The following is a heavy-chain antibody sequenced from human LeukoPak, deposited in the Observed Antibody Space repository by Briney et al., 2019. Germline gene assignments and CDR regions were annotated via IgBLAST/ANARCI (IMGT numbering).Heavy chain of an antibody. V-gene: IGHV3-15*01. J-gene: IGHJ4*02. CDR1: RFTFSNAW. CDR3: TTDPGFGFSDDY. CDR2: IKSKTDGGTT. Sequence: GGSLRLSCAASRFTFSNAWMSWVRQAPGKGLEWVGRIKSKTDGGTTDYAAPVKGRFTISRDDSKNTLYLQMNSLKTEDTAVYYCTTDPGFGFSDDYWGQGTLVTVSS. D-gene: IGHD5-18*01.